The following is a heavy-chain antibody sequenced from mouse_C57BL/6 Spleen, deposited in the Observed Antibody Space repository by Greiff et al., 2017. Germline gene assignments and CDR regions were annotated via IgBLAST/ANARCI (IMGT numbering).Heavy chain of an antibody. CDR1: GYTFTSSW. J-gene: IGHJ3*01. Sequence: QVQLQQPGAELVKPGASVKLSCTASGYTFTSSWMHWVKQRPGRFLEWIGRIDPTSGGTKYTEKFKSKATLTVDKPSSTAYMQLSSLTSEDSAVYYCARSYYYGSSYDWFAYRGQGTLVTVSA. V-gene: IGHV1-72*01. CDR2: IDPTSGGT. D-gene: IGHD1-1*01. CDR3: ARSYYYGSSYDWFAY.